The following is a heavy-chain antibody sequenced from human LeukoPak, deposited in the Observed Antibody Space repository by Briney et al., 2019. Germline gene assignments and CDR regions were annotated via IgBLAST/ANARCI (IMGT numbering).Heavy chain of an antibody. J-gene: IGHJ6*02. V-gene: IGHV3-30*18. D-gene: IGHD6-13*01. CDR1: GFTFSSYA. Sequence: PGGSLRLSCAASGFTFSSYAMHWVRQAPGKGLEWVAVISYDGSNENYGDSVKGRFTISRDNSKNTLYLLMNSLRTEDTAVYYCAKDGGSSWSSRRTQRAQNVGVLGPIYGLDVWGQGTTVTVSS. CDR3: AKDGGSSWSSRRTQRAQNVGVLGPIYGLDV. CDR2: ISYDGSNE.